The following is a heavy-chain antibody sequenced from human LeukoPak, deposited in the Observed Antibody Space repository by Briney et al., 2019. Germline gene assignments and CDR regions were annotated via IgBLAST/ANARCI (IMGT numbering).Heavy chain of an antibody. J-gene: IGHJ3*02. Sequence: SETLSLTCTVSGGSISSSRYYWAWIRQPPGKGLECIASIDHSGSTNYNPSLKSRVTTSVDTSKKQFSLKLSSVTAADTAAYYCARSRLEWFASDAFDIWGQGTMVAVSS. V-gene: IGHV4-39*01. CDR2: IDHSGST. D-gene: IGHD3-3*01. CDR3: ARSRLEWFASDAFDI. CDR1: GGSISSSRYY.